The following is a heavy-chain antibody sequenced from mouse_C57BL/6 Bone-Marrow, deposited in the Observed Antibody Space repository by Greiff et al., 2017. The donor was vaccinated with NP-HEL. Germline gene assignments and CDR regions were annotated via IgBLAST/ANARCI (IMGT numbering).Heavy chain of an antibody. CDR1: GFTFSSYA. D-gene: IGHD1-1*01. Sequence: EVHLVESGGGLVKPGGSLKLSCAASGFTFSSYAMSWVRQTPEKRLEWVATISDGGSYTYYPDNVKGRFTISRDNAKNNLYLQMSHLKSEDTAMYYCARDPRPTVEGDWGQGTLVTVSA. V-gene: IGHV5-4*01. CDR2: ISDGGSYT. J-gene: IGHJ3*01. CDR3: ARDPRPTVEGD.